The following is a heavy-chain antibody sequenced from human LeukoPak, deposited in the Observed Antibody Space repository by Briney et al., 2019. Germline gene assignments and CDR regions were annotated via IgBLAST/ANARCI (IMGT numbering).Heavy chain of an antibody. CDR1: GYSSTSHW. V-gene: IGHV5-51*01. CDR2: IYPGDSDT. J-gene: IGHJ4*02. CDR3: ARLVSSSGFVDY. Sequence: GESLKISCKCSGYSSTSHWIGWVRQMPGKGLEWMGIIYPGDSDTRYSPSFQGQVTISADKSISTAYLQWSSLKASDTAMYYCARLVSSSGFVDYWGQGTLVTVSS. D-gene: IGHD6-19*01.